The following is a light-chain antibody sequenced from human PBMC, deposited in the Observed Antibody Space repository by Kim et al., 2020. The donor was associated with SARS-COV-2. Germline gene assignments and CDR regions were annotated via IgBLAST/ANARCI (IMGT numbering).Light chain of an antibody. CDR3: NARDSNDTAV. J-gene: IGLJ2*01. Sequence: VALGQTVRITCQGDSLRSYYATWYQQKPGQAPILVIYGKNNRPSGIPDRFSGSSSGNTASLTITGTQAGDEADYYCNARDSNDTAVCAGGTILTVL. CDR2: GKN. CDR1: SLRSYY. V-gene: IGLV3-19*01.